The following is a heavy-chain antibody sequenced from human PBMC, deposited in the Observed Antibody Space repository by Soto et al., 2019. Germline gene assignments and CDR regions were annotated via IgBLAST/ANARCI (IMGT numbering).Heavy chain of an antibody. Sequence: SEALSVTCTVSGGSISRSSYYWGWIRQPPGQGLEWIGSIYYSGSTYYNPSLKSRVTISVDTSKNQFSLKLSSVTAADTAVYYCARPRAMVRGEQKSYYYYYGMDVWGQGTTVT. CDR3: ARPRAMVRGEQKSYYYYYGMDV. D-gene: IGHD3-10*01. CDR1: GGSISRSSYY. CDR2: IYYSGST. V-gene: IGHV4-39*01. J-gene: IGHJ6*02.